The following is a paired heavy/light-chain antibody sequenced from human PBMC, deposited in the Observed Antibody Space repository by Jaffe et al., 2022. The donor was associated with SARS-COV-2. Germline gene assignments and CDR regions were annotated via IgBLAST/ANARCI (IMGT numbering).Heavy chain of an antibody. V-gene: IGHV4-34*01. CDR2: INHSGST. CDR3: AREDIVVVVAATRASDYYGMDV. D-gene: IGHD2-15*01. J-gene: IGHJ6*02. Sequence: QVQLQQWGAGLLKPSETLSLTCAVYGGSFSGYYWSWIRQPPGKGLEWIGEINHSGSTNYNPSLKSRVTISVDTSKNQFSLKLSSVTAADTAVYYCAREDIVVVVAATRASDYYGMDVWGQGTTVTVSS. CDR1: GGSFSGYY.
Light chain of an antibody. CDR2: KDS. Sequence: SYELTQPPSVSVSPGQTARITCSADALPKQYAYWYQQKPGQAPVLVIYKDSERPSGIPERFSGSSSGTTVTLTISGVQAEDEADYYCQSADSSGTYKVFGGGTKLTVL. CDR1: ALPKQY. J-gene: IGLJ2*01. CDR3: QSADSSGTYKV. V-gene: IGLV3-25*03.